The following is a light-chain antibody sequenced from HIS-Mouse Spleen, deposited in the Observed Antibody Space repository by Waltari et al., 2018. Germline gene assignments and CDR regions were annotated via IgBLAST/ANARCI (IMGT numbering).Light chain of an antibody. CDR3: QQYNNWPLT. V-gene: IGKV3-15*01. J-gene: IGKJ4*01. Sequence: EIVMTPSPATLPVSPGERATLSCRASQSVSSNLAWYQQKPGQAPRLLIYGASTRATGIPARFSGSGSGTEFTLTISSMQSEDFAVYYCQQYNNWPLTFGGGTKVEIK. CDR2: GAS. CDR1: QSVSSN.